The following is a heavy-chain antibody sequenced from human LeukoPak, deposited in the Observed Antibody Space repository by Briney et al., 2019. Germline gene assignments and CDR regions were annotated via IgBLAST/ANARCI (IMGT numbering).Heavy chain of an antibody. J-gene: IGHJ3*01. Sequence: GGSLRLSCAASGFIFSDYGMHWVRQAPGKGLEWVAVIGYDGSNKYDADSVKGRFTISRDNPKNRMYLQMNSLRAEDTAVYYCARDRFMVRGVMVGTFDLWGQGTMVTVSS. CDR3: ARDRFMVRGVMVGTFDL. CDR2: IGYDGSNK. CDR1: GFIFSDYG. V-gene: IGHV3-33*01. D-gene: IGHD3-10*01.